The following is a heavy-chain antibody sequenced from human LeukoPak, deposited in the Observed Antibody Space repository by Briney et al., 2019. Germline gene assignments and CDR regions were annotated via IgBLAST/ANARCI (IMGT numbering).Heavy chain of an antibody. CDR2: IRYDGSNK. D-gene: IGHD6-19*01. CDR3: AKEPQWLVGWYYMDV. V-gene: IGHV3-30*02. Sequence: PGGSLRLSCAASGFTFSSYSMNWVRQAPGKGLEWVAFIRYDGSNKYYVDSVKGRFTISRDNSKNTLYLQMNSLRPEDTAVYYCAKEPQWLVGWYYMDVWGKGTTVTVSS. J-gene: IGHJ6*03. CDR1: GFTFSSYS.